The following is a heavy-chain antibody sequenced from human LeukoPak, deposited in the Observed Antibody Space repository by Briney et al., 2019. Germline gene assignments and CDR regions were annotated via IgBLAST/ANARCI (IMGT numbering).Heavy chain of an antibody. CDR3: ARTRQQLAQLDY. D-gene: IGHD6-13*01. CDR2: RKKDVSNK. Sequence: AGSLTLSCAASAFTCSSYSMDWDRQAPGKGLEWVEDRKKDVSNKYYADSVKGRFTISRDNSKNTLYLKMNSLRAEDTAVYYCARTRQQLAQLDYWGQGTLVTVSS. V-gene: IGHV3-33*01. J-gene: IGHJ4*02. CDR1: AFTCSSYS.